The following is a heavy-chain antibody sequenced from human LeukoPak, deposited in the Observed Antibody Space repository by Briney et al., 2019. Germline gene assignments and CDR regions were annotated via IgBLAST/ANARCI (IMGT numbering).Heavy chain of an antibody. V-gene: IGHV4-61*09. CDR2: IYTTGNT. CDR3: ARAFYPGYYSYMAV. Sequence: SETLSLTCNVSDDSITSPNYFWSWVRQPAGRGLEWIGHIYTTGNTNYNPSFKSRVTISLDTSRNQFSLKLSSVTAADTAVYYCARAFYPGYYSYMAVWGKGTTVTVSS. J-gene: IGHJ6*03. D-gene: IGHD3-3*02. CDR1: DDSITSPNYF.